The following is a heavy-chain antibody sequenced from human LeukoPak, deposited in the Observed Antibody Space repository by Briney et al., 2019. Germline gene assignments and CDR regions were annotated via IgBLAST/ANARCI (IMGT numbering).Heavy chain of an antibody. CDR2: ISYDGSNN. D-gene: IGHD5-24*01. CDR3: AKSRGDNLGAFDI. Sequence: PGGSLRLSCAASGFTLSYFGMHWVRQAPGKGLEWLAVISYDGSNNNYVDSVKGRFTISRDNPKNPLYLQMNSLRAEDTAVYFCAKSRGDNLGAFDIWGQGTMVTVSS. CDR1: GFTLSYFG. V-gene: IGHV3-30*18. J-gene: IGHJ3*02.